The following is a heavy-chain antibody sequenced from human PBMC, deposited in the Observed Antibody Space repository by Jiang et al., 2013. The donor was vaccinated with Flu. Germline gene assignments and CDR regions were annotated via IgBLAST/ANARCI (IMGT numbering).Heavy chain of an antibody. CDR1: GYTFTGYY. J-gene: IGHJ4*02. CDR3: ARDAGTGVSSYFDY. Sequence: SGAEVKKPGASVKVSCKASGYTFTGYYMHWVRQAPGQGLEWMGWINPNSGGTNYAQKFQGWVTMTRDTSISTAYMELSRLRSDDTAVYYCARDAGTGVSSYFDYWGQGTLVTVSS. V-gene: IGHV1-2*04. CDR2: INPNSGGT. D-gene: IGHD3-10*01.